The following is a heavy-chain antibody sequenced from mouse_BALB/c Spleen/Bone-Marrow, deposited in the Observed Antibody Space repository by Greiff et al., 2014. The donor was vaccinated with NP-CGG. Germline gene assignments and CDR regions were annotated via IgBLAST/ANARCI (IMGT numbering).Heavy chain of an antibody. CDR1: GYTFTSYY. CDR3: TIEGDSPFAY. CDR2: INPSNGGT. V-gene: IGHV1S16*01. D-gene: IGHD2-13*01. Sequence: VQLQQSGAELVKPGASVKLSCKASGYTFTSYYMYWVKQRPGQGLEWIGEINPSNGGTNFNGKFKSKATLTVDKSSTTAYMQLSILTSEDSAVYYCTIEGDSPFAYWGQGTLVTVSA. J-gene: IGHJ3*01.